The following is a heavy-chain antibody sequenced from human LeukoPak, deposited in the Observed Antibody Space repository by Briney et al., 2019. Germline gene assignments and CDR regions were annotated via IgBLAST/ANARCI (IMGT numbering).Heavy chain of an antibody. D-gene: IGHD2-15*01. CDR3: ARDQVAALRRGFHFDY. Sequence: GSLRLSCAASGFTFSSYAMSWVRQAPGKGLEWVSAISGSGGSTYYADSVKGRFTISRDNSKNTLYLQMNSLRAEDTAVYYCARDQVAALRRGFHFDYWGQGTLVTVSS. CDR1: GFTFSSYA. V-gene: IGHV3-23*01. J-gene: IGHJ4*02. CDR2: ISGSGGST.